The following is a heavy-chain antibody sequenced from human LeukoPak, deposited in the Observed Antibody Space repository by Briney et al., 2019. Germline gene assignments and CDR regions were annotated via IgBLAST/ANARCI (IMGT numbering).Heavy chain of an antibody. V-gene: IGHV4-39*01. Sequence: SETLSLTCTVSGGSISSYYWGWIRQPPGKGLEWIGSIYYSGSTYYNPSLKSRVTISVDTSKNQFSLKLSSVTAADTAVYYCASGHYYDSSGPFDYWGQGTLVTVSS. D-gene: IGHD3-22*01. CDR2: IYYSGST. CDR3: ASGHYYDSSGPFDY. CDR1: GGSISSYY. J-gene: IGHJ4*02.